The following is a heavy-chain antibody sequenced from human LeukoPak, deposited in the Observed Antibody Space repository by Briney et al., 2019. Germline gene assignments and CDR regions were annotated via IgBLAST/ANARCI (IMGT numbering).Heavy chain of an antibody. CDR1: GGFISSHY. J-gene: IGHJ4*02. V-gene: IGHV4-59*11. CDR2: IYYSGST. D-gene: IGHD3-22*01. Sequence: SETLSLTCTVTGGFISSHYWSWIRQPPGKGLEWIGYIYYSGSTNYNPPLKSRVTISVDTSKNQFSLKLSSVTAADTAVYYCARDGSEYYYDSSGYPGGFDYWGQGTLVTVSS. CDR3: ARDGSEYYYDSSGYPGGFDY.